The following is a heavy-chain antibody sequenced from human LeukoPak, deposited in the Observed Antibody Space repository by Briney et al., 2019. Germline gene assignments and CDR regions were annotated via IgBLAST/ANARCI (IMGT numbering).Heavy chain of an antibody. Sequence: SETLSLTCTVSGGFISSYYWSWIRQPPGKGLEWIGYIYYIGSTNYNPSLKSRVTISVDTSKNQFFLKLSSVTAADTAVYYCARDRGSSGWNDYWGQGTLVTVSS. CDR3: ARDRGSSGWNDY. CDR2: IYYIGST. J-gene: IGHJ4*02. CDR1: GGFISSYY. V-gene: IGHV4-59*12. D-gene: IGHD6-19*01.